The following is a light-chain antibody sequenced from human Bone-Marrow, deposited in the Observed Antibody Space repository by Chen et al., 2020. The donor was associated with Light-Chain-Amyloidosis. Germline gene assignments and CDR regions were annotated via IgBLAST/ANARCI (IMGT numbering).Light chain of an antibody. CDR3: QVWDRSSDRPV. Sequence: SYVLTRPSSVSVAPGQTATIACGGNNIGSTRVHWYQQTPGQAPLLVVYDDSDRPSGIPERLYGSNSGNTATLTISRVEAGDEADYYCQVWDRSSDRPVFGGGTKLTVL. CDR1: NIGSTR. CDR2: DDS. J-gene: IGLJ3*02. V-gene: IGLV3-21*02.